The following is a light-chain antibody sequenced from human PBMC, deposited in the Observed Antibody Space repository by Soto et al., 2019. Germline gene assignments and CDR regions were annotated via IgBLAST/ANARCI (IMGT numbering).Light chain of an antibody. Sequence: QSALTHPASVSGSPGQSITISFTETSSDVGGYNYVSWYQQHPGKAPKLMIYQVSNLPSGVSNRFSGSKSGNTASLTISGLQAEDEADYYCSSYTSSSTRVFGTGPKVTV. V-gene: IGLV2-14*01. CDR2: QVS. J-gene: IGLJ1*01. CDR3: SSYTSSSTRV. CDR1: SSDVGGYNY.